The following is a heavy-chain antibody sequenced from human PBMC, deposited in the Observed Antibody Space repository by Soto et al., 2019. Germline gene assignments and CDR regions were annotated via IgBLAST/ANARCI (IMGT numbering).Heavy chain of an antibody. CDR1: GYSFTSYW. D-gene: IGHD3-22*01. J-gene: IGHJ6*02. CDR2: IYPGDSDT. CDR3: ARRLAYYDSSVYFGGMDV. Sequence: PGESLKISCKGSGYSFTSYWIGWVRQMPGKGLEWMGIIYPGDSDTRYSPSFQGQVTISADKSISTAYLQWSSLKASDTAMYYCARRLAYYDSSVYFGGMDVWGQGTTVTVYS. V-gene: IGHV5-51*01.